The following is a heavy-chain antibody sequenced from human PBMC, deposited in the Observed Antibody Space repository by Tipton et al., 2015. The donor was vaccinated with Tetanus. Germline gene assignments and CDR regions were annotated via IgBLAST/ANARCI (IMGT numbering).Heavy chain of an antibody. J-gene: IGHJ4*02. D-gene: IGHD2-15*01. CDR2: SWYDGTDQ. Sequence: SLRLSCAASGFIFSSYGIHWVRQAPGKGLEWVAVSWYDGTDQYYADSVKDRFTISRDNSKNTLYLQMNSLRAEDTALYYCAREADCSGGSCFSGDFDNWGQGTQVTVSP. CDR3: AREADCSGGSCFSGDFDN. V-gene: IGHV3-33*01. CDR1: GFIFSSYG.